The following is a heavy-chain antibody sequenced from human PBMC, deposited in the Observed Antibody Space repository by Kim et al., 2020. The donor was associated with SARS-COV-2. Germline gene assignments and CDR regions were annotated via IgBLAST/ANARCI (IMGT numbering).Heavy chain of an antibody. Sequence: SVKGRFTISRDNSKNTLYLKMSSLRAEDTALYYCAKDGASSSWYGYYFDYWGQGTLVTVSS. J-gene: IGHJ4*02. CDR3: AKDGASSSWYGYYFDY. V-gene: IGHV3-23*01. D-gene: IGHD6-13*01.